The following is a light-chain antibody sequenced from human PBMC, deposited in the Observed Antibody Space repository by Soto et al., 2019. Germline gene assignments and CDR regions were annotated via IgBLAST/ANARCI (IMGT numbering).Light chain of an antibody. J-gene: IGLJ1*01. CDR1: SSDIGGYNY. V-gene: IGLV2-14*03. Sequence: QSVLTQPASVSGSPGQSITISCTGTSSDIGGYNYVSWYQQHPGKAPKLIIYDVSNRPSGVSNRFSGSKSGNTASLTISGLQAEDEAAYYCSSSLGGTTLGVFGTGTKVTVL. CDR3: SSSLGGTTLGV. CDR2: DVS.